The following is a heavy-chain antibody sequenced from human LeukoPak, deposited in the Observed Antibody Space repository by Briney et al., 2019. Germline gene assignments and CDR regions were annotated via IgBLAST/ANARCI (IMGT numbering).Heavy chain of an antibody. CDR2: IYYSGST. CDR1: GGSISSSSYY. Sequence: PSETLSLTCTVSGGSISSSSYYWGWIRQPPGKGLEWIGSIYYSGSTYYNPSLKSRVTISVDTSKNQFSLKLSSVTAADTAVYYCARVNSGSYDAFFDYWGQGTLVTVSS. D-gene: IGHD1-26*01. CDR3: ARVNSGSYDAFFDY. V-gene: IGHV4-39*07. J-gene: IGHJ4*02.